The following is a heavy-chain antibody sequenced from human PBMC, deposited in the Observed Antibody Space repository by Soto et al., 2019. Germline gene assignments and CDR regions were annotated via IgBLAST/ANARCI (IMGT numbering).Heavy chain of an antibody. Sequence: GGSLRLSCAASGFTFSSYAMSWVRQAPGKGLEWVSAISGSGGSTYYADSVKGRFTISRDNSKNTLYLQVNSLRAEDTAVYYCAKSLNPREYWYFDLWGRGTLVTVSS. J-gene: IGHJ2*01. V-gene: IGHV3-23*01. CDR2: ISGSGGST. CDR3: AKSLNPREYWYFDL. CDR1: GFTFSSYA.